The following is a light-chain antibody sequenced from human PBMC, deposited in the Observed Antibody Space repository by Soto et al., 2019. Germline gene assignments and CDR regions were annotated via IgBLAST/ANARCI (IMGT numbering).Light chain of an antibody. J-gene: IGLJ1*01. CDR1: SSDVGGYSY. V-gene: IGLV2-14*01. Sequence: QSVLTQPASVSGSPGQSITISCTGTSSDVGGYSYVSWYQQHPDKAPKLILFEVINRPSGVSNRFSGSKSGNTASLTISGLRAEDGADYYCRSFTPTSTYVFGTGTKVTVL. CDR2: EVI. CDR3: RSFTPTSTYV.